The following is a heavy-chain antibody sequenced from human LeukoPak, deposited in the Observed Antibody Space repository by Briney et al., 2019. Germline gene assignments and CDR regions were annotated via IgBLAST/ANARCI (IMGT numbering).Heavy chain of an antibody. J-gene: IGHJ4*02. CDR3: ARGDYYGSGSYAY. Sequence: PGGSLRLSCAASGFTVSSNYMSWVRQAPGKGLEWVSVIYSGGSTYYAESVKGRFTSSRDNSKNTLYLQMNSLRAEDTAVYYCARGDYYGSGSYAYWGQGTLVTVSS. CDR1: GFTVSSNY. V-gene: IGHV3-53*01. CDR2: IYSGGST. D-gene: IGHD3-10*01.